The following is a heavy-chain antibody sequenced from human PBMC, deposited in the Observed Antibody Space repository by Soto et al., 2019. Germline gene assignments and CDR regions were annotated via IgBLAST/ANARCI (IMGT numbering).Heavy chain of an antibody. CDR1: GFRFNNYD. J-gene: IGHJ6*02. Sequence: PGGSLRLSCAASGFRFNNYDMHWVRQATGKGLEWVSGIGTAGDTYYPDSVKGRFTISRENAKNSLYLQMNSLRAGDTAVYYCARGGPNWDYYFYGMDVWGQGTTVTVSS. V-gene: IGHV3-13*04. CDR3: ARGGPNWDYYFYGMDV. CDR2: IGTAGDT. D-gene: IGHD3-16*01.